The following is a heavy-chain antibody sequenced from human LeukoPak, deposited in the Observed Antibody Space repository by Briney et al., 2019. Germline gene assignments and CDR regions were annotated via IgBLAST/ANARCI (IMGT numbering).Heavy chain of an antibody. CDR2: ISDTGGRT. Sequence: QPGGSLRLSCAASGFTFSNYVMNWVRQAPGKGLEWVSTISDTGGRTYYADSVKGRFTISRDNSKNTLYLQMNSLRAEDTAVYYCAKDRAYYDILTGYYRRGQRGEIGYWGQGTLVTVSS. V-gene: IGHV3-23*01. CDR3: AKDRAYYDILTGYYRRGQRGEIGY. CDR1: GFTFSNYV. J-gene: IGHJ4*02. D-gene: IGHD3-9*01.